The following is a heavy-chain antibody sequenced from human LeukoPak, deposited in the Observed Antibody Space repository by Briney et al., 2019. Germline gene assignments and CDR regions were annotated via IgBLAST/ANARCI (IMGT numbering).Heavy chain of an antibody. CDR2: IYYSGST. CDR3: ARFGGDFDAFDM. D-gene: IGHD2-21*02. CDR1: GGSVSSGSYY. J-gene: IGHJ3*02. Sequence: SETLSLTCTVSGGSVSSGSYYWSWIRQPPGKGLEWIGYIYYSGSTNYNPSLKSRVTISVDTSKNQFSLKLSSVTAADTAVYYCARFGGDFDAFDMWGQGTMVTVSS. V-gene: IGHV4-61*01.